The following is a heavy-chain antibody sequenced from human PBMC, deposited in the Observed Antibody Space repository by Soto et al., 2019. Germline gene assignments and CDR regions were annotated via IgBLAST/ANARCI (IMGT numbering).Heavy chain of an antibody. V-gene: IGHV4-59*01. Sequence: SETLSLTCTVSGGSISSYYWSWIRQPPGKGLEWIGYIYYSGSTNYNPSLKSRVTISVDTSKNQFSLKLSSVTAADTAVYYCARTLPIVVVAATPEGAFDTWGQGTMVTVSS. D-gene: IGHD2-15*01. CDR3: ARTLPIVVVAATPEGAFDT. J-gene: IGHJ3*02. CDR2: IYYSGST. CDR1: GGSISSYY.